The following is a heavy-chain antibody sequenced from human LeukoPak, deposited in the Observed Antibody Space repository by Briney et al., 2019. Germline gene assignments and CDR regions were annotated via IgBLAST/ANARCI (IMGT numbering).Heavy chain of an antibody. D-gene: IGHD2-15*01. V-gene: IGHV4-59*08. CDR3: NGVVVAATTVWRDY. J-gene: IGHJ4*02. CDR1: GGSISSYY. CDR2: IYYSGST. Sequence: SETLSLTCTVSGGSISSYYWSWIRQPTGEGLEWVGCIYYSGSTNYNPSLKSRVTISVDTSKNQFSLKLSSVTAADTAVYYCNGVVVAATTVWRDYWGQGTLVTVSS.